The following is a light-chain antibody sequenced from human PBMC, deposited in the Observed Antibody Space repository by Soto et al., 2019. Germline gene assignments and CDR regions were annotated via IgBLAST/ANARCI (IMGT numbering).Light chain of an antibody. V-gene: IGLV2-14*03. J-gene: IGLJ1*01. CDR1: SSDVGGFNF. Sequence: QSVLTQPASVSGSPGQSITISCTGTSSDVGGFNFVSWYQQYPGKAPKLMIYEVNNRPSGVSNRFSGSKSGNTASLTISGLQAEDEADYYCSSYSSSNTLYVFGDGTKVTVL. CDR3: SSYSSSNTLYV. CDR2: EVN.